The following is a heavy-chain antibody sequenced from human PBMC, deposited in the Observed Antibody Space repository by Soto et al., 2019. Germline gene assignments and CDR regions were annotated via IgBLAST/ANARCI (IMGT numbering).Heavy chain of an antibody. CDR1: GYTFTSYD. CDR2: INAGNGNT. J-gene: IGHJ4*02. CDR3: ARVEYIAAAGIEYYFDY. Sequence: ASVKVSCKASGYTFTSYDKNWVRQAPGQRLEWMGWINAGNGNTKYSQKFQGRVTITRDTSASTAYMELSSLRSEDTAVYYCARVEYIAAAGIEYYFDYWGQGTLVTVSS. V-gene: IGHV1-3*01. D-gene: IGHD6-13*01.